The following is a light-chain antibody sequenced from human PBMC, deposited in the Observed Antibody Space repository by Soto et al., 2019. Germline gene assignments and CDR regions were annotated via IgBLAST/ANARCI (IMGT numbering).Light chain of an antibody. V-gene: IGKV3-20*01. CDR2: GAS. CDR3: QQYGRSPPFT. CDR1: QSVSSTY. J-gene: IGKJ2*01. Sequence: IVLTQSPGTLSLSPGERATLSCRASQSVSSTYIAWYQQNPGQAPRLLIYGASSRATGIPDRFSGSGSGTDFTLTISXLXPEDFAVYFCQQYGRSPPFTFGQGTKVEIK.